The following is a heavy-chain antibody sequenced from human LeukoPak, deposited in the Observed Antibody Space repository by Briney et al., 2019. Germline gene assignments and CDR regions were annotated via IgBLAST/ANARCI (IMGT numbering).Heavy chain of an antibody. J-gene: IGHJ4*02. V-gene: IGHV4-59*01. Sequence: SETLSLTCTVSGVSISGYYWSWIRQPPGKGLEWIGYIYYSGITNDNPSLEGRVTISVDTSKNQFSLNLKSVTAADTAVYYCARTYSNYYFDYWGQGTLVTVSS. D-gene: IGHD4-11*01. CDR3: ARTYSNYYFDY. CDR1: GVSISGYY. CDR2: IYYSGIT.